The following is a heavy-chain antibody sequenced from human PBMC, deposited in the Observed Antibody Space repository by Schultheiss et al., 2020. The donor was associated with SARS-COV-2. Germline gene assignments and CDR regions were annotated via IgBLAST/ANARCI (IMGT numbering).Heavy chain of an antibody. Sequence: GGSLRLSCAASGFTFSSYGMHWVRQAPGKGLEWVAVIWYDGSNKYYADSVKGRFTISRDNSHNTLYLQMNSLRAEDTAIYYCAKDFETSTKASRPISYAMDVWGQGTTVTVSS. CDR3: AKDFETSTKASRPISYAMDV. J-gene: IGHJ6*02. V-gene: IGHV3-33*06. D-gene: IGHD6-6*01. CDR2: IWYDGSNK. CDR1: GFTFSSYG.